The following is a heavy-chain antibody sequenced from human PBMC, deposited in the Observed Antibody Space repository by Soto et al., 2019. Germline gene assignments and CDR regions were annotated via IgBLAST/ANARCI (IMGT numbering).Heavy chain of an antibody. V-gene: IGHV3-33*01. D-gene: IGHD3-3*01. CDR1: GFTFSSYG. CDR3: ARDLGIFGVVIIQGTYGMDV. CDR2: IWYDGSNK. Sequence: GGSLRLSCAASGFTFSSYGMHWVRQAPGKGLEWVAVIWYDGSNKYYADSVKGRFTISRDNSKNTLYLQMNSLRAEDTAVYYCARDLGIFGVVIIQGTYGMDVWGQGTTVTVSS. J-gene: IGHJ6*02.